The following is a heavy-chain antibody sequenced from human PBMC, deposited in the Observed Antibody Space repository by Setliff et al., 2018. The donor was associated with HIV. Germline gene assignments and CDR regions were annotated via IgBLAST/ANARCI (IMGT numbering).Heavy chain of an antibody. D-gene: IGHD2-8*01. J-gene: IGHJ4*02. CDR3: ARARSLITNRRYFDS. CDR2: INHSGST. CDR1: GVSTISSSSSYY. V-gene: IGHV4-39*07. Sequence: PSETLSLTCIVSGVSTISSSSSYYWGWIRQPPGKGLEWIGEINHSGSTNYNSSLKSRVTISVDTSKNQFSLKLNSVTAADTAVYYCARARSLITNRRYFDSWGQGTLVTVSS.